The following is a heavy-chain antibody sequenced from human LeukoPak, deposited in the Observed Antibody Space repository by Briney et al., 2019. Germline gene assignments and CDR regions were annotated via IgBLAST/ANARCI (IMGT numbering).Heavy chain of an antibody. V-gene: IGHV4-39*01. CDR2: IYYSGST. CDR1: GDSISSSNYH. Sequence: PSETLSLTCSVSGDSISSSNYHWGWIRQPPGKGLEWIGSIYYSGSTYHNPSLKSRLTISVDMSKNQFSLKLSSVTAADTAVYYCASSVAVSPSGYYGMDVRGQGTTVTVSS. CDR3: ASSVAVSPSGYYGMDV. J-gene: IGHJ6*02. D-gene: IGHD6-19*01.